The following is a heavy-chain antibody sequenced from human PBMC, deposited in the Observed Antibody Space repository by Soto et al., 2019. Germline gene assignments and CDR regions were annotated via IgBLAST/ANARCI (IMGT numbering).Heavy chain of an antibody. CDR1: GFSISSGYF. CDR3: ARDSSGYYWFDP. V-gene: IGHV4-38-2*02. Sequence: XETLSLTCAVSGFSISSGYFWCWIRQPPGKGPEWLGSIYHSGTTYYNPSVKGRVTISVDTSKNQFSLKMSSVTAADTAVYYCARDSSGYYWFDPWGQGTLVTVPS. CDR2: IYHSGTT. D-gene: IGHD3-22*01. J-gene: IGHJ5*02.